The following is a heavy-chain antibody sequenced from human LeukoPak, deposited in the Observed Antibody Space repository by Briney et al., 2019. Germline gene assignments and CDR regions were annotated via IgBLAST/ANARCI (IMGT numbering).Heavy chain of an antibody. V-gene: IGHV3-7*01. J-gene: IGHJ6*03. CDR3: ARASTAMAPYYYYMDV. CDR1: GFTFSSYS. D-gene: IGHD5-18*01. Sequence: GGSLRLSCAASGFTFSSYSMNWVRQAPGKGLEWVANIKQDGSEKYYVDSVKGRFTISRDNAKNSLYLQMNSLRAEDTAVYYCARASTAMAPYYYYMDVWGKGTTVTVSS. CDR2: IKQDGSEK.